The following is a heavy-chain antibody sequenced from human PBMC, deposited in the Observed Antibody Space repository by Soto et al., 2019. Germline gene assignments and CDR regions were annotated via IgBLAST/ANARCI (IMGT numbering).Heavy chain of an antibody. D-gene: IGHD6-13*01. CDR3: ARASWGLAAAGTGYYYYYGMDV. Sequence: SETLSLTCAVSGGSISSSNWWSWVRQPPGKGLEWIGEIYHSGSTNYNPSLKSRVTISVDKSKNQFSLKLSSVTAADTAVYYCARASWGLAAAGTGYYYYYGMDVWGQGTTVTVSS. CDR2: IYHSGST. J-gene: IGHJ6*02. CDR1: GGSISSSNW. V-gene: IGHV4-4*02.